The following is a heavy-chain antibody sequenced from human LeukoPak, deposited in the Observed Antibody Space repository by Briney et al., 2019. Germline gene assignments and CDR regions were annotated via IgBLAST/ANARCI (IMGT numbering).Heavy chain of an antibody. CDR2: ISSNGGST. J-gene: IGHJ4*02. CDR3: VKDTYYDSWSFDY. D-gene: IGHD3-3*01. CDR1: GFTFSSYA. Sequence: AGGSLRLSCAASGFTFSSYAMHWVRQAPGKGLEYHSGISSNGGSTYYADSVKGRFTISRDNSKNTLYLQMSSLRAEDTAVYYCVKDTYYDSWSFDYWGPGTLVTVSS. V-gene: IGHV3-64D*09.